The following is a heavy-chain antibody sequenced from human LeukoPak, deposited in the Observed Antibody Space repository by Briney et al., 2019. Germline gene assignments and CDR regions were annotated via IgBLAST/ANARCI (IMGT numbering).Heavy chain of an antibody. Sequence: GASVKASCKASGYTFTSYDINWVRQAPGQGLEWMGWISAYNGNTNYAQKLQGRVTMTTDTSTSTAYMELRSLRSDDTAVYYCARLLGDWFDPWGQGTLVTVSS. V-gene: IGHV1-18*01. CDR3: ARLLGDWFDP. CDR2: ISAYNGNT. D-gene: IGHD3-10*01. CDR1: GYTFTSYD. J-gene: IGHJ5*02.